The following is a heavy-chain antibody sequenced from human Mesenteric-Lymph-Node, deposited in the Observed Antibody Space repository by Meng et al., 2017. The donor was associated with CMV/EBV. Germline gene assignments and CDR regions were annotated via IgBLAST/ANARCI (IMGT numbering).Heavy chain of an antibody. CDR2: ISSSGVTT. J-gene: IGHJ5*02. CDR1: GFAFNSYA. D-gene: IGHD1-1*01. Sequence: SGFAFNSYAMNWVRQAPGKGLEWVSSISSSGVTTYYADSVKGRFTISRDNSKNTLYLQMNSLRAEDTAVYYCATNYNRAVYNWFDPWGQGTLVTVSS. V-gene: IGHV3-23*01. CDR3: ATNYNRAVYNWFDP.